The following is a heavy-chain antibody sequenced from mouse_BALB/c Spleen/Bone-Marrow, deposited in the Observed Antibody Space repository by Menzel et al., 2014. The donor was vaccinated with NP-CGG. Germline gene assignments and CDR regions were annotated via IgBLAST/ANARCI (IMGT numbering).Heavy chain of an antibody. CDR2: INADSSTI. CDR3: ARLNYYGNLFV. V-gene: IGHV4-1*02. CDR1: GFDFSRYW. D-gene: IGHD1-1*01. Sequence: EVQVVESGGGLVQPGGSLKLSCAASGFDFSRYWMSWVRQAPGKGLEWIGEINADSSTINYTPSLKDKFIISRDNAKNTLYLQMSKVRSEDTALYYCARLNYYGNLFVWGAGTTVTVSS. J-gene: IGHJ1*01.